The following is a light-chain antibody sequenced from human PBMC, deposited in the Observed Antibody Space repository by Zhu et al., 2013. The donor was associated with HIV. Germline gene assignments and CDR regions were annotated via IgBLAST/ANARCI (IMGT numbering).Light chain of an antibody. V-gene: IGKV3-20*01. Sequence: EIVLTQSPGTLSLSPGERATLSCRASQSVSSSYLAWYQQKPGQAPRLLIYDASIRATGIPDRFSGSGSGTDFTLTISRLEPEDFAVYYCQQYGSSRTFGPGTKVDIK. CDR3: QQYGSSRT. CDR1: QSVSSSY. CDR2: DAS. J-gene: IGKJ3*01.